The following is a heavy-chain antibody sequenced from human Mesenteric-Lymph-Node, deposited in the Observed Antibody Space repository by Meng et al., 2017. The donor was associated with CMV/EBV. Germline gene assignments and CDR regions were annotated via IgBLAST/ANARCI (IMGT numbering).Heavy chain of an antibody. V-gene: IGHV4-34*01. J-gene: IGHJ5*02. CDR1: GGSFSAYY. CDR2: INHSGRT. D-gene: IGHD2-2*01. Sequence: SETLSLTCAVYGGSFSAYYWSWIRQPPGKGLEWIGEINHSGRTNYNPSLKSRVTMSVDTAKNQFSLNPNSVTAADTAVYYCARGIIGYCTSDSCQRDPWGQGTLVTVSS. CDR3: ARGIIGYCTSDSCQRDP.